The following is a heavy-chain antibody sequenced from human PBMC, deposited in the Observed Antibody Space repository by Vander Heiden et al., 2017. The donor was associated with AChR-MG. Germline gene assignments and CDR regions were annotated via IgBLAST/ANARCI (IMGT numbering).Heavy chain of an antibody. Sequence: QVTLKESGPALVKPTETLTLTCTVPAFSLRKARMGVSWIRQPPGKALEWLAHIFSSGEKSYSTSLKSRLTISKDTSKSQVVLTTTNMDPGDTATYYCARISEYYYDTSGYYGAFDMWGQGTVVTVSS. V-gene: IGHV2-26*01. CDR3: ARISEYYYDTSGYYGAFDM. CDR1: AFSLRKARMG. D-gene: IGHD3-22*01. CDR2: IFSSGEK. J-gene: IGHJ3*02.